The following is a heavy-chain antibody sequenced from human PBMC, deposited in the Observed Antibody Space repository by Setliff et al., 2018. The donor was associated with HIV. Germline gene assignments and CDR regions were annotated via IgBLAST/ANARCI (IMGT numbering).Heavy chain of an antibody. Sequence: SETLSLTCTVSGGSIISSSYYWGWIRQPPGKGLECIGSIYYNGDTYYNPPLKSRVTISVDTSKNQFSLKLSSVTAADTAVYYCAPQPGYYYDSSGRNDYWGQGTLVTVSS. CDR1: GGSIISSSYY. CDR2: IYYNGDT. J-gene: IGHJ4*02. D-gene: IGHD3-22*01. V-gene: IGHV4-39*01. CDR3: APQPGYYYDSSGRNDY.